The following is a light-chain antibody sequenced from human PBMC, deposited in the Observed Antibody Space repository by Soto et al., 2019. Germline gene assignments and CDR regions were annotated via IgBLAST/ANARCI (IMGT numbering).Light chain of an antibody. J-gene: IGKJ4*01. CDR1: KGLLYRSNNKNY. CDR3: HQYYGSPPT. V-gene: IGKV4-1*01. CDR2: EAS. Sequence: DIVMTQSPDSLTVSLGERATINCKSSKGLLYRSNNKNYVGWYQQKPGQPPQLLISEASTRESGVPDRISGSGSGTDFTLTISSLQAEDVAFYYCHQYYGSPPTFGGGTKVEIK.